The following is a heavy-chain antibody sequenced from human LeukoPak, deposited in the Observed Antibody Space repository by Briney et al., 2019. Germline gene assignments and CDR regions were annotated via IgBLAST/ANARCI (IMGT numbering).Heavy chain of an antibody. J-gene: IGHJ4*02. CDR3: ARDPGDSGGSTFDY. D-gene: IGHD6-19*01. Sequence: GGSLRLSCAASGFTFSSYAMSWVRQAPGKGLEWVSTISGTGYSTYYADSVKGRFTISRDNSKNTLNLQMNSLRADDTAVYYCARDPGDSGGSTFDYWGQGTLVTVSS. V-gene: IGHV3-23*01. CDR1: GFTFSSYA. CDR2: ISGTGYST.